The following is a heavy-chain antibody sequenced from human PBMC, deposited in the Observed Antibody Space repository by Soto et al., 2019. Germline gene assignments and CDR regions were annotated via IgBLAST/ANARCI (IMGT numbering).Heavy chain of an antibody. V-gene: IGHV1-69*13. CDR1: GGTFSSYA. Sequence: EASVKVSWKASGGTFSSYAISWVRQAPGQGLEWMGGIIPIFGTANYAQKFQGRVTITADESTSTAYMELSSLRSEDTAVYYCASRSRRYDSSGYNPYYFDYWG. J-gene: IGHJ4*01. D-gene: IGHD3-22*01. CDR2: IIPIFGTA. CDR3: ASRSRRYDSSGYNPYYFDY.